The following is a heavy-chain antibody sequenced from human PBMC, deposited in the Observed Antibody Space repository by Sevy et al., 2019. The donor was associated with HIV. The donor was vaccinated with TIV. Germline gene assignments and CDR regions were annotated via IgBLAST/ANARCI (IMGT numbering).Heavy chain of an antibody. Sequence: GGSLRLSCAASGFTFSRYGMHWVRQAPGKGLEWVAFIRYDGSTKYYAKSVKGRFIISRDNSKDTLYLQMNSLRGDDTSLYYCARGMGMVQGALLSDNVWGQGTMVTVSS. CDR2: IRYDGSTK. CDR1: GFTFSRYG. CDR3: ARGMGMVQGALLSDNV. J-gene: IGHJ3*01. D-gene: IGHD3-10*01. V-gene: IGHV3-30*02.